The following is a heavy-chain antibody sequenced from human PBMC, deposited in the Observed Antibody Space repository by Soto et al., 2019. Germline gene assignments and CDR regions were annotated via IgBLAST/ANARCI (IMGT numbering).Heavy chain of an antibody. V-gene: IGHV3-15*01. CDR3: TTGRVAAGSSYYYYMDV. D-gene: IGHD2-15*01. Sequence: PGGSLRLSCAASGFTFSSYSMSWVRQAPGKGLEWVGRIKSKTDGGTTDYAAPVKGRFTISRDDSKNTLYLQMNSLKTEDTAVYYCTTGRVAAGSSYYYYMDVWGKGTTVTVSS. CDR1: GFTFSSYS. J-gene: IGHJ6*03. CDR2: IKSKTDGGTT.